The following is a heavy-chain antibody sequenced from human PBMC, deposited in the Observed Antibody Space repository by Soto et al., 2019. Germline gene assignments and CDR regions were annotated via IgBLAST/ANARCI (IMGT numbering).Heavy chain of an antibody. D-gene: IGHD3-3*01. CDR1: GGSISSYY. Sequence: SETLSLTCTVSGGSISSYYWSWIRQPPGKGPEWIGYIYYSGSTNYNPSLKSRVTISVDTSKNQFSLKLSSVTAADTAVYYCARGAVTIFGVVIESWFDPWGQGTLVTVSS. CDR3: ARGAVTIFGVVIESWFDP. CDR2: IYYSGST. V-gene: IGHV4-59*01. J-gene: IGHJ5*02.